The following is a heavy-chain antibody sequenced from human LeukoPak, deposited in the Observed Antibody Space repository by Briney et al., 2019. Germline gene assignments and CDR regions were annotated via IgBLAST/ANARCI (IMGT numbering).Heavy chain of an antibody. J-gene: IGHJ3*02. CDR2: ICVISGDT. Sequence: ASVNVSRMSSGYTLTTYDINWGRQAPGQGVEWMGWICVISGDTYYAQKFQGRVTISTDTSISTVYMEMSSLRSEDSAVYYCARAYIRRGTVFGTREDAFDIWGQGTMVTVSS. CDR3: ARAYIRRGTVFGTREDAFDI. CDR1: GYTLTTYD. V-gene: IGHV1-8*03. D-gene: IGHD1/OR15-1a*01.